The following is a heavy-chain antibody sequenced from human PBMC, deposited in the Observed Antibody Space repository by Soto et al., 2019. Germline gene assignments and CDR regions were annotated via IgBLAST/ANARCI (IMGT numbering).Heavy chain of an antibody. CDR1: VFTLSSYW. D-gene: IGHD6-19*01. V-gene: IGHV3-74*01. CDR2: INSDGSST. CDR3: ARDGYSSGWYLRSFDY. J-gene: IGHJ4*02. Sequence: GGSLRLSCAASVFTLSSYWMHWVRQAPGKGLVWVSRINSDGSSTSYADSVKGRFTISRDNAKNTLYLQMNSLRAEDTAVYYCARDGYSSGWYLRSFDYWGQGTLVTVSS.